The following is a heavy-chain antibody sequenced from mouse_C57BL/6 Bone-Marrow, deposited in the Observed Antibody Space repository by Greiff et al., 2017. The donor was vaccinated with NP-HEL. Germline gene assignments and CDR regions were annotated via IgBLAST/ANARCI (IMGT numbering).Heavy chain of an antibody. CDR1: GYTFTSYW. Sequence: QVQLQQPGAELVMPGASVKLSCKASGYTFTSYWMHWVKQRPGQGLEWIGEIDPSDSYTNYNQKFKGKSTLTVDKSSSTAYMQLSSLTSEDSAVYYCARDNYDYPAWFAYWGQGTLVTVSA. J-gene: IGHJ3*01. CDR2: IDPSDSYT. V-gene: IGHV1-69*01. CDR3: ARDNYDYPAWFAY. D-gene: IGHD2-4*01.